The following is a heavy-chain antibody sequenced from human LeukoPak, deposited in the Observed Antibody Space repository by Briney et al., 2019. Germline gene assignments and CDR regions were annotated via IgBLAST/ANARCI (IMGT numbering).Heavy chain of an antibody. CDR2: FYTSGST. CDR3: ARGFLGDYFGSGSYYVFDY. J-gene: IGHJ4*02. Sequence: SETLSLTCTVSGGSISSYYWSWIRQPAGKGLEWIGRFYTSGSTKYNPSLKSRVTMSEDTSKNHFSLKLTSVTAADTAVYYCARGFLGDYFGSGSYYVFDYWGQGTLVTVSS. D-gene: IGHD3-10*01. V-gene: IGHV4-4*07. CDR1: GGSISSYY.